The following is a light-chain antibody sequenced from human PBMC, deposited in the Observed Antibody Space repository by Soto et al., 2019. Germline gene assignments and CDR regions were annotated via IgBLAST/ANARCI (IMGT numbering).Light chain of an antibody. Sequence: EIVVTQSPDTLSVAPGERAALSFRTSESVGSHLAWYQQKPGQVPRLLIYGSSNRATGIPVRFSGSGSGTEFALTISSLQSEDFAVYYCHHYSSWPPYTFGQGTKVDIK. CDR3: HHYSSWPPYT. J-gene: IGKJ2*01. CDR1: ESVGSH. CDR2: GSS. V-gene: IGKV3D-15*01.